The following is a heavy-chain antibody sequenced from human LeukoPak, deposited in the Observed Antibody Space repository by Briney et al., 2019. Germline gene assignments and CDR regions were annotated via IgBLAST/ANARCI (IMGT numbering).Heavy chain of an antibody. CDR1: GYTFSDYY. Sequence: ASVKVSCKASGYTFSDYYMHWVRQAPGQGLEWMGWINPNNGDTSYAQKFQGRVTLTRDTSLSTAYMQLSRLRSDDTAAYYCAGGITTRHFYYGMDVWGQGTTVTVSS. V-gene: IGHV1-2*02. J-gene: IGHJ6*02. D-gene: IGHD3-22*01. CDR2: INPNNGDT. CDR3: AGGITTRHFYYGMDV.